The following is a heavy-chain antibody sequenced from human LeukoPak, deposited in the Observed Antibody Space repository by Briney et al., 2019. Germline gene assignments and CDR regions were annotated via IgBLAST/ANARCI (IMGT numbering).Heavy chain of an antibody. V-gene: IGHV1-69*01. CDR1: GGTFSSYA. Sequence: SVKVSCKASGGTFSSYAISWVRQTPGRGLEWMGGIIPIFGTANYAQKFQGRVTITADESTSTAYMELSSLRSEDTAVYYCARDHCSGGSCSFDYWGQGTLVTVSS. CDR3: ARDHCSGGSCSFDY. J-gene: IGHJ4*02. CDR2: IIPIFGTA. D-gene: IGHD2-15*01.